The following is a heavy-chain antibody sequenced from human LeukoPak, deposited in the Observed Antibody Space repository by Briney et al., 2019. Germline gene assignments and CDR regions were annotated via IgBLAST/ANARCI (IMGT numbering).Heavy chain of an antibody. CDR3: ASKRYCSGGSCYSHYYYYYMDV. D-gene: IGHD2-15*01. V-gene: IGHV4-34*01. CDR2: INHSGST. CDR1: GGSFSGYY. J-gene: IGHJ6*03. Sequence: SETLSLTCAVYGGSFSGYYWSWIRQPPGKGLEWIGDINHSGSTNYNPSLKSRLTISVDTSKNQFSLKLSSVTAADTAVYYCASKRYCSGGSCYSHYYYYYMDVWGKGTTVTVSS.